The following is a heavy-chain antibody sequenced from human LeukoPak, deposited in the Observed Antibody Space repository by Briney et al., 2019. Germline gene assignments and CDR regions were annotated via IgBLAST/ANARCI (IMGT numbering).Heavy chain of an antibody. CDR1: GGSVSSGSYY. CDR3: ARVGYDFWNGYLDY. V-gene: IGHV4-61*01. D-gene: IGHD3-3*01. Sequence: SETLSLTCTASGGSVSSGSYYWSWIRQPPGKGLEWIGYIYYSGSTNYNPSLKSRVTISVDTSKNQFSLKLSSVTAADTAVYYCARVGYDFWNGYLDYWGQGTLVTVSS. CDR2: IYYSGST. J-gene: IGHJ4*02.